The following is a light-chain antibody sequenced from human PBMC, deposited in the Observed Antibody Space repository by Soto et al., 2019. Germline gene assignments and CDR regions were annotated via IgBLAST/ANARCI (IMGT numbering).Light chain of an antibody. Sequence: EIVLTQSPGTLSLSPGERATLSCRASQSVSSSYLAWYQQKPGQAPRLLLYGASSRATGIPDSFSGSGSGTDFTLTISRLESEDFAVYYCQQYSRSPFTFGPGTKVDIK. CDR1: QSVSSSY. J-gene: IGKJ3*01. CDR3: QQYSRSPFT. V-gene: IGKV3-20*01. CDR2: GAS.